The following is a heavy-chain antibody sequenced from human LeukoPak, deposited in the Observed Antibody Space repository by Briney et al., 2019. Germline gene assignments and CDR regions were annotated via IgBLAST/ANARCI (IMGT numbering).Heavy chain of an antibody. V-gene: IGHV1-18*04. Sequence: ASVKLSCKASGYTFTSYGISWVRQARGHRLEWMGWISAYNGNTNYAQKLPRRVTMTTDTSTSTAYMELRSLRSDDTAVYYCAREVATLHWFDPWGKGTLVTVSS. CDR3: AREVATLHWFDP. CDR1: GYTFTSYG. J-gene: IGHJ5*02. CDR2: ISAYNGNT. D-gene: IGHD5-12*01.